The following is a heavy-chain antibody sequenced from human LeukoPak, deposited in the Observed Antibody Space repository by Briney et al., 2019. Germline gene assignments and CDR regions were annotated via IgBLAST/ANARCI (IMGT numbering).Heavy chain of an antibody. V-gene: IGHV4-34*01. CDR3: ARNSAYSTSSGFNL. D-gene: IGHD2/OR15-2a*01. J-gene: IGHJ4*02. CDR1: SGSFNGYY. Sequence: SETLSLTCAVYSGSFNGYYWTWIRQPPGKGLEWIGEINKSGSTNYNPSLKSQVTMAIDTSKSQISLWLSSVTAADTAVYYCARNSAYSTSSGFNLWGQGILVTVSS. CDR2: INKSGST.